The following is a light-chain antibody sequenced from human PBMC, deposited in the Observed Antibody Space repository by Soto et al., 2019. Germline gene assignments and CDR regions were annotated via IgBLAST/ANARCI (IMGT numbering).Light chain of an antibody. CDR1: NSDVGGYNY. CDR2: DVS. Sequence: QSALTQPRSVSGSPGQSVTISCTGTNSDVGGYNYVSWYQQHPGKAPKLMIYDVSKRPSGVPDRFSVSKSGNTASLTISGLQAEDEAEYYCCSYAGSYTWVFGGGTKLTVL. J-gene: IGLJ3*02. CDR3: CSYAGSYTWV. V-gene: IGLV2-11*01.